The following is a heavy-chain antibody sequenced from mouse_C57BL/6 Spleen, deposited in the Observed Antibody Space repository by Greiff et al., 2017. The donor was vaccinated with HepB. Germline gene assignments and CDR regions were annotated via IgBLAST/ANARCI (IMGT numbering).Heavy chain of an antibody. D-gene: IGHD4-1*01. V-gene: IGHV1-50*01. J-gene: IGHJ2*01. CDR2: IDPSDSYT. CDR1: GYTFTSYW. Sequence: QVQLQQPGAELVKPGASVKLSCKASGYTFTSYWMQWVKQRPGQGLEWIGEIDPSDSYTNYNHKFKGKATLTVDTSSSTAYMQLSSLTSEDSAVYYCARREANWDYFDYWGQGTTLTVSS. CDR3: ARREANWDYFDY.